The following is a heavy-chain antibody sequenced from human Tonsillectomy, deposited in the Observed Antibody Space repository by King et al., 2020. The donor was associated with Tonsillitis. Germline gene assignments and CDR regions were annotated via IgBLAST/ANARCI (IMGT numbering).Heavy chain of an antibody. D-gene: IGHD1-26*01. V-gene: IGHV3-48*03. J-gene: IGHJ3*02. CDR1: GFTFSGYE. CDR2: ISSSGTTI. CDR3: ARDASGSSSADAFDI. Sequence: VQLVESGGGFVQPGGSLRLSCAASGFTFSGYEMNWVRQASGKVLEWVSYISSSGTTIYHADSVKGLFATSRYNAKNSLFLQMDSLRAEDTAVYYCARDASGSSSADAFDIWGQGTMVTVSS.